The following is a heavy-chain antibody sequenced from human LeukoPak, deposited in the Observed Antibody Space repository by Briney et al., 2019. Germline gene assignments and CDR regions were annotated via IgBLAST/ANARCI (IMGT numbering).Heavy chain of an antibody. CDR2: ISSSSRYI. CDR1: GFTFSRYS. D-gene: IGHD1-26*01. Sequence: GCSLTLSCAPSGFTFSRYSMIWVRQAPAKGLAGVSSISSSSRYIYYAPSVKGRFTISRDNAKNSLYLQINSLRPEDRAVYYCASDRRSGSMWEYWGQGTLVPVSS. CDR3: ASDRRSGSMWEY. J-gene: IGHJ1*01. V-gene: IGHV3-21*01.